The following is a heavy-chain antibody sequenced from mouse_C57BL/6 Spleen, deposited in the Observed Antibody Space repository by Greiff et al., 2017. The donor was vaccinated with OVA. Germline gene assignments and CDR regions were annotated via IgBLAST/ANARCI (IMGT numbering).Heavy chain of an antibody. J-gene: IGHJ2*01. CDR1: GYTFTGYW. Sequence: VKLVESGAELMKPGASVKLSCKATGYTFTGYWLEWVKQRPGHGLEWIGEILPGSGSTNYNEKFKGKATFTADTSSNTAYMQLSSLTTEDSAIYYCASGSYYGNPWYFDYWGQGTTLTVSS. CDR2: ILPGSGST. CDR3: ASGSYYGNPWYFDY. V-gene: IGHV1-9*01. D-gene: IGHD2-1*01.